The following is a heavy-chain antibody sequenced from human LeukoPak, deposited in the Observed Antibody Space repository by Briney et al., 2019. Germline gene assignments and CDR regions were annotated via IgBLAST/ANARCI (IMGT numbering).Heavy chain of an antibody. CDR2: IYTSGST. CDR1: GGSISSYY. D-gene: IGHD1-14*01. CDR3: ARDIFSELRDHDAFDI. Sequence: SETLSLTCTVSGGSISSYYWSRIRQPAGKGLEWIGRIYTSGSTNYNPSLKSRVTMSVDTSKNQFSLKLSSVTAADTAVYYCARDIFSELRDHDAFDIWGQGTMVTVSS. J-gene: IGHJ3*02. V-gene: IGHV4-4*07.